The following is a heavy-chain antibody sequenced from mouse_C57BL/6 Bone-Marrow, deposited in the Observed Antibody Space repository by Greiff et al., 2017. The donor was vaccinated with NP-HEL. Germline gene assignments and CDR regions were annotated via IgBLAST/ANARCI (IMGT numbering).Heavy chain of an antibody. V-gene: IGHV5-17*01. Sequence: EVMLVESGGGLVKPGGSLKLSCAASGFTFSDYGMHWVRQAPEKGLEWVAYISSGSSTIYYADTVKGRFTISRDNAKNTLFLQMTSLRSEDTAMYYCARYNDYDGGYAMDYWGQGTSVTVSS. CDR1: GFTFSDYG. CDR2: ISSGSSTI. D-gene: IGHD2-4*01. CDR3: ARYNDYDGGYAMDY. J-gene: IGHJ4*01.